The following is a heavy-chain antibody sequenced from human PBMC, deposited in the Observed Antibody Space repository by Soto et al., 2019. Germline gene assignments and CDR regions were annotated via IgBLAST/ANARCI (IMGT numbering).Heavy chain of an antibody. D-gene: IGHD2-2*01. Sequence: EVQLVESGGGLVQPGESLRLSCAASEFSVSSNYMSWVRQAPGKGLEWVSVIYASGTTYYADSVSGRFTISRDSSQNTLYLQMNSISAEDTAVYYCARKPYCFTSSCYYTDYWGQGTLVTVYS. CDR1: EFSVSSNY. J-gene: IGHJ4*02. CDR3: ARKPYCFTSSCYYTDY. CDR2: IYASGTT. V-gene: IGHV3-66*01.